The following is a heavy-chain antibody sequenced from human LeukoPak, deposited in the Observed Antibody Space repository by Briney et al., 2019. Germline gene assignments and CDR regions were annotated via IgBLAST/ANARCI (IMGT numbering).Heavy chain of an antibody. J-gene: IGHJ5*02. CDR1: GGTFSSYA. D-gene: IGHD2-2*01. CDR3: ARAAVVPAALNWFDP. CDR2: IIPIFGTA. Sequence: GASVKVSCKASGGTFSSYAISWVRQAPGQGLEWMGGIIPIFGTANYAQKFQGRVTITADESTSTAYMELSSLRSDDTAVYYCARAAVVPAALNWFDPWGQGTLVTVSS. V-gene: IGHV1-69*01.